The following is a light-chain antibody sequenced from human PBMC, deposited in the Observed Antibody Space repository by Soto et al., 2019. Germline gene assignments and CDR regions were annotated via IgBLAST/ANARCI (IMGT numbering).Light chain of an antibody. J-gene: IGKJ5*01. CDR1: QSVSGC. Sequence: EIVLTQSPATLSLSPGERATLSCRASQSVSGCLAWYQQKPGQAPRLLIYDASTRATGIPARFSGSGSGTEFTLTISSLQSEDFAVYYCQQYNNWPPITFGQGTRLEIK. CDR3: QQYNNWPPIT. CDR2: DAS. V-gene: IGKV3-15*01.